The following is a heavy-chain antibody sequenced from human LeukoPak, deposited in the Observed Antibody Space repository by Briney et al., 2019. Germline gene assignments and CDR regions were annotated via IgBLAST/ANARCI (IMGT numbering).Heavy chain of an antibody. Sequence: SVKVSCKASGGTFSSYAISWVRQAPGQGLEWMGGIIPIFGTANYAQKFQGRVTITADESTSTAYMELSSLRSEDTAVYYCARGHYYGSVSYPEGPFDYWGQGTLVTVSS. V-gene: IGHV1-69*13. CDR1: GGTFSSYA. J-gene: IGHJ4*02. D-gene: IGHD3-10*01. CDR2: IIPIFGTA. CDR3: ARGHYYGSVSYPEGPFDY.